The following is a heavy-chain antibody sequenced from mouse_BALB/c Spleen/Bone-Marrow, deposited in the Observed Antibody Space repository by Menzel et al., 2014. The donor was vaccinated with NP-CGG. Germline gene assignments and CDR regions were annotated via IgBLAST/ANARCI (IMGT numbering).Heavy chain of an antibody. D-gene: IGHD3-1*01. CDR3: ARGTRATYY. V-gene: IGHV1-26*01. CDR1: GYTFTDYY. J-gene: IGHJ3*01. Sequence: VQLQQSGPELVKPGASVKMSCKASGYTFTDYYMKWVKQNHGKSLECIGDINPNNGDTFYNQKFKAKATLTVDKSSSTAYLQVNSLTSEDSAVYYCARGTRATYYWGQGTLVTVSA. CDR2: INPNNGDT.